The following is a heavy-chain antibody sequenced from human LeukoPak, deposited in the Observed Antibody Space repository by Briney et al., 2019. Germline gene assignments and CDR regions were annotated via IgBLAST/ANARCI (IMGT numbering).Heavy chain of an antibody. V-gene: IGHV1-8*03. J-gene: IGHJ6*03. D-gene: IGHD3-3*01. Sequence: ASVKVSCKASGYTFTGYYMHWVRQATGQGLEWMGWMNPNSGNTGYAQKFQGRVTITRNTSISTAYMELSSLRSEDTAVYYCARAPPTYYDFWSGYWVYYYYMDVWGKGTTVTVSS. CDR2: MNPNSGNT. CDR3: ARAPPTYYDFWSGYWVYYYYMDV. CDR1: GYTFTGYY.